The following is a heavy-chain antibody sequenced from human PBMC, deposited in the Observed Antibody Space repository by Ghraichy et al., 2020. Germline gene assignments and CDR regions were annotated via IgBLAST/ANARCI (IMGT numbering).Heavy chain of an antibody. J-gene: IGHJ4*02. V-gene: IGHV3-23*01. CDR3: AKTFYYDSSGADFHY. CDR1: GFAFSAYA. Sequence: GGSLRLSCAASGFAFSAYAMSWVRQAPGKGLEWVSAIGGSDGSTYYADSVKGRFTISRDNSKSTLFLQMDSLRVDDTAVYYCAKTFYYDSSGADFHYWGQGTLVAVSS. CDR2: IGGSDGST. D-gene: IGHD3-22*01.